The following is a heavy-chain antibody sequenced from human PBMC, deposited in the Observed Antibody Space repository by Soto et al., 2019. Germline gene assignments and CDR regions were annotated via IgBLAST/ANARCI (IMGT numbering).Heavy chain of an antibody. Sequence: QVQLVQSGAEVKKPGASVKVSCKASGYTFTSYGISWVRQAPGQGLEWMGWISAYNGNTNYAQKLQGRVTMTTDTXTXTXXMELRSLRSDDTAVYYCARWGPYYDFWSGYQYFDYWGQGTLVTVSS. V-gene: IGHV1-18*01. CDR2: ISAYNGNT. CDR1: GYTFTSYG. D-gene: IGHD3-3*01. CDR3: ARWGPYYDFWSGYQYFDY. J-gene: IGHJ4*02.